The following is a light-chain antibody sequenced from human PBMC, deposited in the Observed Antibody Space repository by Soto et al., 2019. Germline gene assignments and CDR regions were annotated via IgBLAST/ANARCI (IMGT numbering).Light chain of an antibody. CDR3: QQHADYTIT. Sequence: DIQMTQSPSKLSASVGDRVAMTCRASQSVGYWLAWYQQKAGKAPNLLIYKASTLETGVPSRFSGSASGTEFTLTISSLKDDDFATYYSQQHADYTITFGGGTKVDI. J-gene: IGKJ4*01. CDR2: KAS. V-gene: IGKV1-5*03. CDR1: QSVGYW.